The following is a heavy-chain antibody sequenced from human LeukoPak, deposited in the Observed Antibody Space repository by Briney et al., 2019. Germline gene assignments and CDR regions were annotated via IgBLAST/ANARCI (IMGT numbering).Heavy chain of an antibody. CDR3: AKLGKTENHYGSGRFSYYYYMDV. CDR1: GFTFSNYG. J-gene: IGHJ6*03. V-gene: IGHV3-30*02. Sequence: GGSPRLSCAASGFTFSNYGMHWVRQAPGKGLEWVAFIRSDGINKYHADSVKGRFTISRDNSKNTLYLQMNSLRAEDTAVYYCAKLGKTENHYGSGRFSYYYYMDVWGKGTTVTISS. D-gene: IGHD3-10*01. CDR2: IRSDGINK.